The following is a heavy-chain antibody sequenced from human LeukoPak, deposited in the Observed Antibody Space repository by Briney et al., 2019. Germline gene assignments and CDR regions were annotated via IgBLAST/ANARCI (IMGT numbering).Heavy chain of an antibody. CDR2: ISRDGGRT. CDR1: GFTFSTYG. D-gene: IGHD3-3*01. CDR3: VKDSNYDFWSGYYKGFDN. V-gene: IGHV3-20*04. J-gene: IGHJ4*02. Sequence: GGSLRLSCAASGFTFSTYGMTWVRQAPGKGLEWVSGISRDGGRTGYADSVQGRFTISRDNSRNSLHLQMNSLRVEDTAFYYCVKDSNYDFWSGYYKGFDNWGQGTLVTVSS.